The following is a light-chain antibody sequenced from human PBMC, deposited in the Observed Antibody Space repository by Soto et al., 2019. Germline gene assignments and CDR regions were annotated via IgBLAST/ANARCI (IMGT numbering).Light chain of an antibody. J-gene: IGKJ5*01. Sequence: EIVRTQSPDTLSVSAGERVTLSCRASQSVTNNLAWYQQKTGQAPRLLIYGSSTRATGIPARFSGSGCGTEFTLNISSLQSEDFALYYCQHYNKWPTTITFGRGTRLEIK. CDR2: GSS. V-gene: IGKV3D-15*01. CDR3: QHYNKWPTTIT. CDR1: QSVTNN.